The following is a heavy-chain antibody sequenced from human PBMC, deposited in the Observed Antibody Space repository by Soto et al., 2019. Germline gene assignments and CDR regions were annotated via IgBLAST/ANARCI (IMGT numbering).Heavy chain of an antibody. CDR2: IYYSGST. Sequence: PSETLSLTCTVSGGSICSYYWSWIRQPPGKGLEWIGYIYYSGSTNYNPSLKSRVTISVDTSKNQFSLKLSSVTAAATAVYYCPRSTRLCFFVDYGGQGTLVTVSS. V-gene: IGHV4-59*08. CDR1: GGSICSYY. D-gene: IGHD3-10*02. J-gene: IGHJ4*02. CDR3: PRSTRLCFFVDY.